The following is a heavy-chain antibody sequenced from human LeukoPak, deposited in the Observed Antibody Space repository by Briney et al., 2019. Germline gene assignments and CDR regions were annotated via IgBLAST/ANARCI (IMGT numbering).Heavy chain of an antibody. CDR3: ATVVRRSSWYFDH. V-gene: IGHV3-23*01. J-gene: IGHJ4*02. CDR2: ISGGGDRT. D-gene: IGHD6-13*01. Sequence: GESLRLSCAASGFTFSDSAMSWVRQAPGKGLEWVSAISGGGDRTFYADSVKGRFTFSRDNSKNTLYLQLNSLRAEDTAVYYCATVVRRSSWYFDHWGQGALVTVSS. CDR1: GFTFSDSA.